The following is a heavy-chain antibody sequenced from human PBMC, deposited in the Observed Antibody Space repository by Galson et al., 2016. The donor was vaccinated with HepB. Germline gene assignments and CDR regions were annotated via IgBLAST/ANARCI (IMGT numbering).Heavy chain of an antibody. CDR3: ARALFLDV. V-gene: IGHV3-21*01. Sequence: RLSCAASGFTFSSYAMNWVRQAPGKGLEWVSSINSGGSSIFYADSMKGRFTISRDNAKNSLFLQMNSLRVEDTAVYYCARALFLDVWGQGTTVTVSS. J-gene: IGHJ6*02. CDR2: INSGGSSI. CDR1: GFTFSSYA.